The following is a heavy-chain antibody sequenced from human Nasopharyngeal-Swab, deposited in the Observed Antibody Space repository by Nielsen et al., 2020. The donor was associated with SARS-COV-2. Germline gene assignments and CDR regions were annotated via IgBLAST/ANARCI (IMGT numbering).Heavy chain of an antibody. Sequence: WIRQPPGKGLEWVSAISGSGGSTYYADSVKGRFTISRDNSEDTLYLQMNSLRAEDTAVYYCAKTLDQYSSSWYRFYWGQGTLVTVSS. CDR3: AKTLDQYSSSWYRFY. CDR2: ISGSGGST. D-gene: IGHD6-13*01. V-gene: IGHV3-23*01. J-gene: IGHJ4*02.